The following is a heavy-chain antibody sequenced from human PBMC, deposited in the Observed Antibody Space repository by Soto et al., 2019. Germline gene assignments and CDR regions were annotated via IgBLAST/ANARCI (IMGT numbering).Heavy chain of an antibody. V-gene: IGHV4-31*03. Sequence: PSETLSLTCTVSGGSISSGGYYWSWIRQHPGKGLEWIGYIYYSGSTYYNPSLKSRVTISVDTSKNQFSLKLSSVTAADTAVYYCARETYYYDSSGYYEARDYYYGMDVWGQGTTVTV. CDR1: GGSISSGGYY. J-gene: IGHJ6*02. CDR2: IYYSGST. CDR3: ARETYYYDSSGYYEARDYYYGMDV. D-gene: IGHD3-22*01.